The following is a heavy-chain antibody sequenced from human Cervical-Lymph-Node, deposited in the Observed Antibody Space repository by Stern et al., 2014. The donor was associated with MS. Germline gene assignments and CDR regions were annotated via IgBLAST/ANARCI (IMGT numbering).Heavy chain of an antibody. Sequence: QLQLQESGPGLVKPSETLSLTCTVSGDSMNNYYWSWIRQPPGKGLEWIGYIYYSGSTNYNPSLKSRVTISVDMSKNQFSLNLSSVTAADTAVYYCARDARYYGSGTFEAFYHYYGEDIWGQGTTVIVSS. J-gene: IGHJ6*02. CDR2: IYYSGST. D-gene: IGHD3-10*01. CDR3: ARDARYYGSGTFEAFYHYYGEDI. CDR1: GDSMNNYY. V-gene: IGHV4-59*01.